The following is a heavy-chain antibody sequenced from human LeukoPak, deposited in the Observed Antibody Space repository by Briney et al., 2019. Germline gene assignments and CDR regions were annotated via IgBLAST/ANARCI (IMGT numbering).Heavy chain of an antibody. J-gene: IGHJ4*02. CDR2: ISSTSSYI. CDR1: GFTFNTYS. D-gene: IGHD3-22*01. CDR3: ARRYYYDSSTYYPFEY. Sequence: GGSLRLSCAASGFTFNTYSMNWVRQAPGKGLEWVSSISSTSSYIYYADSVKGRFTISRDNAKNSLYLQMNSLRAEDTAVYYCARRYYYDSSTYYPFEYWGQGTLVTVSS. V-gene: IGHV3-21*01.